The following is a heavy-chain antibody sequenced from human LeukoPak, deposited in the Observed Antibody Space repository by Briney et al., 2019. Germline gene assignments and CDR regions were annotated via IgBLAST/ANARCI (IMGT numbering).Heavy chain of an antibody. D-gene: IGHD6-13*01. CDR3: ARDGQQLALDY. Sequence: PGGSLRLSCAASGFTFSSYGMHWVRQAPGKGLEWVSSISSSSSYIYYADSVKGRFTISRDNAKNSLYLQMNSLRAEDTAVYYCARDGQQLALDYWGQGTLVTVSS. CDR1: GFTFSSYG. J-gene: IGHJ4*02. V-gene: IGHV3-21*01. CDR2: ISSSSSYI.